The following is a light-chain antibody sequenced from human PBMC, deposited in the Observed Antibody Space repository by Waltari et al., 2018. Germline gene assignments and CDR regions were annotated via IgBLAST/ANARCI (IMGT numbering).Light chain of an antibody. CDR2: AAS. Sequence: EIQMTQSPSSPFASAGDSVTIPCRASQSVSTFLNWYQHKPGKDPRLLINAASPLLGGVPSRLSGSGSGTDFTLTISGLQSDDIAVYYCQQSLTSPRFTFGGGTKVQIK. V-gene: IGKV1-39*01. CDR1: QSVSTF. J-gene: IGKJ4*01. CDR3: QQSLTSPRFT.